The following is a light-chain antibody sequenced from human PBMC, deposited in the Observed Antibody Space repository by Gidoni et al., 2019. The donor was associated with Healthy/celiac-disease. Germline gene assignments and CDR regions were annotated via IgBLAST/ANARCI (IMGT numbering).Light chain of an antibody. CDR2: DAS. CDR1: QDISNY. J-gene: IGKJ4*01. CDR3: QQYDNLPLT. Sequence: DIHMTHPPSSLSASVGDRVTITCQASQDISNYLNWYQQKPGKAPKLLIYDASNLETGVPSRFSGSGSGTDFTFTISSLQPEDIATYYCQQYDNLPLTFGGGTKVEIK. V-gene: IGKV1-33*01.